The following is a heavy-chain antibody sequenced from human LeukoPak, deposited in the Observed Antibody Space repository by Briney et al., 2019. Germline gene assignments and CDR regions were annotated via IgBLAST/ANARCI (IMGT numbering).Heavy chain of an antibody. CDR2: IYSGGST. D-gene: IGHD2-15*01. J-gene: IGHJ6*02. CDR1: GFTVSSNY. V-gene: IGHV3-53*01. Sequence: GGSLRLSCAASGFTVSSNYMSWVRQAPGKGLEWVSVIYSGGSTYYADSMKGRFTISRDNSKNTLYLQMNSLRAEDTAVYYCAREGVGSTALDVWGQGTTVTVSS. CDR3: AREGVGSTALDV.